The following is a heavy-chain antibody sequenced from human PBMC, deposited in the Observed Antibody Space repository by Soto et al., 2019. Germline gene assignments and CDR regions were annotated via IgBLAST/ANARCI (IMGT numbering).Heavy chain of an antibody. CDR1: GYSFTSYG. CDR2: ISAYNGNT. V-gene: IGHV1-18*01. J-gene: IGHJ5*02. Sequence: ASVKVSCKASGYSFTSYGISWVRQAPGQGLEWMGWISAYNGNTNYAQKLQGRVTMTTDTSTSTAYMELRSLRSDDTAVYYCARGRSSSSTWWFDPWGQGTLVTVSS. CDR3: ARGRSSSSTWWFDP. D-gene: IGHD6-6*01.